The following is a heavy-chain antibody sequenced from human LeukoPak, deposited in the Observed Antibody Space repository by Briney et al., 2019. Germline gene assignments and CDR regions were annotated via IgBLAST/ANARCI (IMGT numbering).Heavy chain of an antibody. CDR1: GGSISSGSYY. Sequence: SETLSLTCTVSGGSISSGSYYWNWIRQPAGKGLEWIGRIYTTGSTSYNPSLKSRVTISVDTSKNQFSLKLSSVTAAGTAVYYCAREGYYGSGTGPSKWRGVYWGQGTLVTVSS. CDR3: AREGYYGSGTGPSKWRGVY. D-gene: IGHD3-10*01. CDR2: IYTTGST. V-gene: IGHV4-61*02. J-gene: IGHJ4*02.